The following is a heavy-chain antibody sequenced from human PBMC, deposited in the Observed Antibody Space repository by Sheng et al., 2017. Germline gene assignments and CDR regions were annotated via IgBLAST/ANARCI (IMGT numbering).Heavy chain of an antibody. D-gene: IGHD6-19*01. CDR2: INWKGGTT. V-gene: IGHV3-20*04. CDR1: GFIFDDHG. CDR3: ARGHDSSAFHYMVD. Sequence: EVQLVESGGGVVRPGGSLRLSCVTSGFIFDDHGLSWVRQVPGKGLEWVSGINWKGGTTGYSDSVKGRFTISRDNGKNSLYLQMNSVRGEDTALYYCARGHDSSAFHYMVDWGKGTTVTVSS. J-gene: IGHJ6*03.